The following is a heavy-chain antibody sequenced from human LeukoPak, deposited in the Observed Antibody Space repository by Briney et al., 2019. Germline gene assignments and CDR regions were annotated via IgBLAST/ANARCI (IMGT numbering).Heavy chain of an antibody. CDR1: GFTFRNYA. V-gene: IGHV3-23*01. D-gene: IGHD6-19*01. CDR2: ISGSGGDT. CDR3: AKTTAGNSSGRYPGWPVDY. J-gene: IGHJ4*02. Sequence: GGSLRLSCAASGFTFRNYAIYWVRQAPGEGLEWVSGISGSGGDTYFADSVKGRFTISRDHSKNTVFLQMDSLRAEDTAVYYCAKTTAGNSSGRYPGWPVDYWGQGTLVTVSS.